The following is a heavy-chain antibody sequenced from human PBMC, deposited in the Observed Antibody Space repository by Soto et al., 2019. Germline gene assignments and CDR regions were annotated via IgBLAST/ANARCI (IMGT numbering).Heavy chain of an antibody. CDR1: GFSFDNSW. CDR3: NTDIGDTWYRFNYDY. D-gene: IGHD6-13*01. J-gene: IGHJ4*02. Sequence: EVHLVETGGGLVEPGGSLRLSCKTSGFSFDNSWMSWVRQTPGKGLEWVGRIRSQTAGGRIEYAAPVKGRFIISRDDSKKPLYLQMNSLKIEDTAVYYCNTDIGDTWYRFNYDYWGQGALVTVSS. V-gene: IGHV3-15*01. CDR2: IRSQTAGGRI.